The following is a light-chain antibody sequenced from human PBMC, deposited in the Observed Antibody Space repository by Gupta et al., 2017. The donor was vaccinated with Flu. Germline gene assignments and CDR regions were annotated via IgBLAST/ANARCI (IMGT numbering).Light chain of an antibody. J-gene: IGLJ2*01. CDR2: RNH. CDR3: ATWDDRMRGCV. Sequence: HSVLTQPPSASGTPAQRVTISCSGSNSNIGGNSVNWYQQFPGPAKQLLIRRNHQRPSGVHDRVSVSLCCTSASLDLSGLECEDDADDGGATWDDRMRGCVFGGGTQLPGL. CDR1: NSNIGGNS. V-gene: IGLV1-44*01.